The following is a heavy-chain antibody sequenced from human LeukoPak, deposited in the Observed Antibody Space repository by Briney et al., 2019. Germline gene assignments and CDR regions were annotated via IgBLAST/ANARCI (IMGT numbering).Heavy chain of an antibody. CDR3: ASFKWGAVDY. Sequence: GGSLRLSCAASGFTFSSYSMNWVRQAPGKGLEWVSSISSSSSYIYYADSVKGRFTISRDNAKNSLYLQMNSLRAEDTAVYYCASFKWGAVDYWGQGTLVTVSS. D-gene: IGHD1-26*01. J-gene: IGHJ4*02. CDR1: GFTFSSYS. V-gene: IGHV3-21*01. CDR2: ISSSSSYI.